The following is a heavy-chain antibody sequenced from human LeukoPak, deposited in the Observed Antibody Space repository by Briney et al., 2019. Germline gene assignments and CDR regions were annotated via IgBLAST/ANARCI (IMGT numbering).Heavy chain of an antibody. CDR2: ISPDGSDK. CDR3: ARGIVVVVGASDHFDY. J-gene: IGHJ4*02. V-gene: IGHV3-7*01. Sequence: SGGSLRLSCVASGFTFSTYWMNWVRQAPGKGLERVGTISPDGSDKYYVDSVKGRFTISRDNAKTSLYLQINSLRADDTALYFCARGIVVVVGASDHFDYWGQGTLITVS. D-gene: IGHD2-15*01. CDR1: GFTFSTYW.